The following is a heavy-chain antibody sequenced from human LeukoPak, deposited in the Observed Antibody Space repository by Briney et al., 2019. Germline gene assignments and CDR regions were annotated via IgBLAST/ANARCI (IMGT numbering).Heavy chain of an antibody. D-gene: IGHD6-25*01. V-gene: IGHV4-59*11. Sequence: SETLSLTCTVYGGSISSHYWTWIRQPPGKGLEWIGYIYYSGTTNYNPSLKSRVTISVDTSMTQCSLKLSSVTAADTAIYYCARSAARTWYFDLWGRGTPVIVSS. CDR3: ARSAARTWYFDL. J-gene: IGHJ2*01. CDR2: IYYSGTT. CDR1: GGSISSHY.